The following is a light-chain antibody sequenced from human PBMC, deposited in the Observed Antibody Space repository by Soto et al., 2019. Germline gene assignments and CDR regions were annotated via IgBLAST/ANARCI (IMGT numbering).Light chain of an antibody. V-gene: IGKV3-20*01. CDR3: QQYGSSPPET. J-gene: IGKJ4*01. CDR1: QSVGSNY. Sequence: EIVFTQSPGILSLSPGERATLSCRASQSVGSNYLAWCQQKPGQAPRLLIYGASSRATGIPDRFSGSGSGTDFTLTISRLEPEDFAVYYCQQYGSSPPETFGGGTKVDIK. CDR2: GAS.